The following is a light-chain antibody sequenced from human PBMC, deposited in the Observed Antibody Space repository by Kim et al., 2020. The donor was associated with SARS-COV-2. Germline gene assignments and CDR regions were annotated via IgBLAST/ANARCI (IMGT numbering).Light chain of an antibody. V-gene: IGLV1-44*01. CDR1: RSNIVSNT. CDR3: AAWDGRLKGVI. CDR2: SND. Sequence: GQRVTISCSGSRSNIVSNTVNWYQQLPGTAPKLLIYSNDQRPSGVPDRISGSKSGTSASLAISGLQSEDEAEYFCAAWDGRLKGVIFGGGTQLTVL. J-gene: IGLJ2*01.